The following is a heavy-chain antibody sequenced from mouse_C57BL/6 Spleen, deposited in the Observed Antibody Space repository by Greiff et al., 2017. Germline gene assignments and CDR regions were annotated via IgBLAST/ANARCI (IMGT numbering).Heavy chain of an antibody. D-gene: IGHD2-3*01. CDR3: TVDGYYDYFDY. V-gene: IGHV6-3*01. J-gene: IGHJ2*01. Sequence: EVHLVESGGGLVQPGGSMKLSCVASGFTFSNYWMNWVRQSPEKGLEWVAQIRLKSDNYATHYAESVKGRFTISRDDSKSSVYLQMNNLRAEDTGIYYCTVDGYYDYFDYWGQGTTLTVSS. CDR1: GFTFSNYW. CDR2: IRLKSDNYAT.